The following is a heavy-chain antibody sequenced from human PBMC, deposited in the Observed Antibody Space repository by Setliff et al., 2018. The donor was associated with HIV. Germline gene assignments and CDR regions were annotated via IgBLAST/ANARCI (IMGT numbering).Heavy chain of an antibody. CDR3: ARGPGGYTSSWHIDS. V-gene: IGHV4-4*02. D-gene: IGHD6-13*01. J-gene: IGHJ4*02. Sequence: PSETLSLTCAVSGGSISSSNWWTWIRQPPGKGLEWIGEINHSGSTNNDPSLKGRVTISVDTSRNQFSLELHSVTAADTAVYYCARGPGGYTSSWHIDSWGQGTLVTVSS. CDR1: GGSISSSNW. CDR2: INHSGST.